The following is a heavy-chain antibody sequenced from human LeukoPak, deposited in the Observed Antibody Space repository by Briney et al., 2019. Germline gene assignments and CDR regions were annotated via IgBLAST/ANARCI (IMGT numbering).Heavy chain of an antibody. Sequence: GGSLRLSCVTSGFTFSNYWMQWVRQVPGKGLVWVSRLNGDGTNIIYADSVKGRFTISRDNAENTLYLQMNSLRAEDTALYYCARSQSGVFDVWGQGTMVTVSS. CDR1: GFTFSNYW. CDR2: LNGDGTNI. D-gene: IGHD2-8*01. J-gene: IGHJ3*01. V-gene: IGHV3-74*01. CDR3: ARSQSGVFDV.